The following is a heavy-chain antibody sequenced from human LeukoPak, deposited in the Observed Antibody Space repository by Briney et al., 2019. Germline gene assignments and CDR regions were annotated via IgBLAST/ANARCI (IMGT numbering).Heavy chain of an antibody. Sequence: SYTLSFTCTVSVGSISSYYWSGIPQPPGKGLEWTGNIYYSGSTNYNPSLKSRVTISLDTSKNQLSLQLNSVTAADTAVYYCSRPAVTGSRFCMDVGCKGKRVLVS. CDR3: SRPAVTGSRFCMDV. CDR2: IYYSGST. CDR1: VGSISSYY. V-gene: IGHV4-59*08. D-gene: IGHD6-19*01. J-gene: IGHJ6*03.